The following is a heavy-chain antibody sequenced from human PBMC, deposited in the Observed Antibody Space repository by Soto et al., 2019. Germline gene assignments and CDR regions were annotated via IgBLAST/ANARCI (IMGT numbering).Heavy chain of an antibody. CDR2: IKSTKDGGAR. Sequence: EVQVVESGGDLVEPEGSLRLSCVTSGFMFSSAWMSWVRQAPGKGLEWVARIKSTKDGGARDYAAPVNGRFSISRDDSKSTVYLQMNRLRVEDTALYYCVEGWNDFWGQGTLVTVSS. CDR1: GFMFSSAW. D-gene: IGHD1-1*01. J-gene: IGHJ4*02. CDR3: VEGWNDF. V-gene: IGHV3-15*01.